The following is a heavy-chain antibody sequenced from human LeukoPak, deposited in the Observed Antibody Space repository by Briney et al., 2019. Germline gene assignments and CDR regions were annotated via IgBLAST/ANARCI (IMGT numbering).Heavy chain of an antibody. V-gene: IGHV1-2*02. CDR3: ATTGFCTAGGCPAFDS. J-gene: IGHJ4*02. Sequence: ASVKVSCKASGYTFTGPYVHWVRQAPGQGLEWMGWINLNSGGTQYVQKFQGKVTMTRDTSVNTAYMDLSRLRFDDTAIYYCATTGFCTAGGCPAFDSWGQGTLVTVSS. CDR2: INLNSGGT. CDR1: GYTFTGPY. D-gene: IGHD2-8*02.